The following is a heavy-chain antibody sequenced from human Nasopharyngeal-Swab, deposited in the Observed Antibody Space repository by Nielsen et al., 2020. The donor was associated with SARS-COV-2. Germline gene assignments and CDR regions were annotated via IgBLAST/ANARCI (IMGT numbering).Heavy chain of an antibody. CDR1: GGTFNRHG. CDR2: IIPIFGTA. CDR3: ARGTVDIVSTVRPYTY. V-gene: IGHV1-69*13. J-gene: IGHJ4*02. D-gene: IGHD5/OR15-5a*01. Sequence: SVKVSCKASGGTFNRHGISWVRQAPGQGLEWMGGIIPIFGTANYAQKFQGRVTITADESTSTVYMELSSLRSEDTAIYYCARGTVDIVSTVRPYTYWGQGTLVTVSS.